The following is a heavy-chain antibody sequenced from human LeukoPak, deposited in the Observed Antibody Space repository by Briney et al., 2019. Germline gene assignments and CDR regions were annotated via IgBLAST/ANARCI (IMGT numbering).Heavy chain of an antibody. D-gene: IGHD3-3*01. CDR3: AKDRSSGTFDY. V-gene: IGHV3-9*01. Sequence: LXXXAXGFTFDDYAMHWVRQAPGKGLEWVSGISWNSGSIGYADSVKGRFTISRDNAKNSLYLQMNSLRAEDTALYYCAKDRSSGTFDYWGQGTLVTVSS. CDR2: ISWNSGSI. J-gene: IGHJ4*02. CDR1: GFTFDDYA.